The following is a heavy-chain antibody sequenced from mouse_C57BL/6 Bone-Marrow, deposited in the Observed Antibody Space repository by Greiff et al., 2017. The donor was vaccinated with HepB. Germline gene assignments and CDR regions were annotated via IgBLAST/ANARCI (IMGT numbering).Heavy chain of an antibody. V-gene: IGHV1-64*01. CDR2: IHPNSGST. D-gene: IGHD1-1*01. J-gene: IGHJ2*01. CDR3: ARHYYGSSYLYYFDY. Sequence: QVQLQQPGAELVKPGASVKLSCKASGYTFTSYWMHWVKQRPGQGLEWIGMIHPNSGSTNYNEKFKSKATLTVDKSSSTAYMQLSSLTSEDSAVYYCARHYYGSSYLYYFDYWGQGTTLTVSS. CDR1: GYTFTSYW.